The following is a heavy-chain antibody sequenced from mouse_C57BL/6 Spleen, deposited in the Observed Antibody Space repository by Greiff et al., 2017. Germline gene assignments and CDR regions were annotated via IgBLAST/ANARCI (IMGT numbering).Heavy chain of an antibody. CDR2: TDPEDGDT. CDR3: ARGYSNWFAY. Sequence: VQLQQSGAELVKPGASVKLSCTASGFNIKDYYMHWVKQRTEQGLEWIGRTDPEDGDTKYAPKYQGKATITADTSSNTAYLQLSSLTSEDTAVYYCARGYSNWFAYWGQGTLVTVSA. J-gene: IGHJ3*01. CDR1: GFNIKDYY. V-gene: IGHV14-2*01. D-gene: IGHD2-5*01.